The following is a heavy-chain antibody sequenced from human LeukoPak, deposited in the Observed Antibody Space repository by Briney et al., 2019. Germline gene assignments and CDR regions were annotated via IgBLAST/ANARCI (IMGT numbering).Heavy chain of an antibody. CDR2: ISSSSSYT. CDR3: ARATYYYGSGSFPLANAFDI. J-gene: IGHJ3*02. D-gene: IGHD3-10*01. Sequence: PGGSLRLSCAASGFTFSDYYMSWIRQAPGKGLEWISYISSSSSYTNYADSVKGRFTISRDNAKNSLYLQMNSLRAEDTALYYCARATYYYGSGSFPLANAFDIWGQGTRVTVSS. CDR1: GFTFSDYY. V-gene: IGHV3-11*05.